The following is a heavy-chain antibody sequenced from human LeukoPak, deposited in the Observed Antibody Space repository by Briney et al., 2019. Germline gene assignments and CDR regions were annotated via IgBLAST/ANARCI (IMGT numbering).Heavy chain of an antibody. Sequence: GGTLRLSCAASGFTFSSYGMSWVRQAPGKGLEWVSAISGSGGSTYYADSVKGRFTISRDNSKNTLYLQMNSLRAEDTAVYYCAKGTMVRGVTGWFDPWGQGTLVTVSS. CDR3: AKGTMVRGVTGWFDP. V-gene: IGHV3-23*01. J-gene: IGHJ5*02. CDR2: ISGSGGST. D-gene: IGHD3-10*01. CDR1: GFTFSSYG.